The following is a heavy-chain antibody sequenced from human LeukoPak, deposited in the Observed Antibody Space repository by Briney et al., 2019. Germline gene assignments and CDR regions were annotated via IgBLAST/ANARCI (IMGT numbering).Heavy chain of an antibody. J-gene: IGHJ4*02. CDR1: AVILSNYN. Sequence: GGSLRLSSAASAVILSNYNMSWVRQAPGGGRGWVSYISGSSTTIYDADSVKGRFTISRDNAKNSLYLQMNSLRDEDTAVYYCARAQYCGGDCYWSFDYWGEGTLVTVSS. D-gene: IGHD2-21*02. CDR3: ARAQYCGGDCYWSFDY. V-gene: IGHV3-48*02. CDR2: ISGSSTTI.